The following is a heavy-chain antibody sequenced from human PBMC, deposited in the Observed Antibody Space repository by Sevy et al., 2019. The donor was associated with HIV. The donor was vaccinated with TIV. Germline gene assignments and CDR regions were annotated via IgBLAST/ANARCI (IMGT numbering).Heavy chain of an antibody. V-gene: IGHV3-7*01. CDR1: GFTFSSYW. Sequence: GESLKISCAASGFTFSSYWMTWVRQAPGKGLEWVANIKEDGSEKFDVDSVKGRFNISRDNAKNSLYLQMNSLRAEDTAVYYCARPYRTDPFYYSGSGGYYCSSYFDSWGQGTLVTVSS. CDR2: IKEDGSEK. CDR3: ARPYRTDPFYYSGSGGYYCSSYFDS. J-gene: IGHJ4*02. D-gene: IGHD3-22*01.